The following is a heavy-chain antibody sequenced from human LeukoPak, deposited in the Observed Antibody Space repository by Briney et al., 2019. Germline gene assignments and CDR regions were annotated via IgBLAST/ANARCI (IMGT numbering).Heavy chain of an antibody. CDR2: IIPILGTA. CDR3: ARDPRGYSYGYLRSNNWFDP. Sequence: SVKVSCKASGGTFTSYAISWVRQAPGQGLEWMGRIIPILGTANYAQKFQGRVTITTDASTSTAYMELSSLRSEDTAVYYCARDPRGYSYGYLRSNNWFDPWGQGTLVTVSS. D-gene: IGHD5-18*01. J-gene: IGHJ5*02. V-gene: IGHV1-69*11. CDR1: GGTFTSYA.